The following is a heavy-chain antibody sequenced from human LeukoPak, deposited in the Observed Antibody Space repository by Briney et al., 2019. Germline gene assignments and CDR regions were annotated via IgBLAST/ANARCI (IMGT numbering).Heavy chain of an antibody. CDR3: ARHRSGYGSGWTFDY. CDR1: GGSISSYY. CDR2: IYYSGST. Sequence: SETLSLTCTVSGGSISSYYWSWIRQPPGKGLEWIGYIYYSGSTNYNPSLKSRVTISVDTSKNQFSLKLSSVTAADTAVYYCARHRSGYGSGWTFDYWGQGTLVTVSS. D-gene: IGHD6-19*01. V-gene: IGHV4-59*08. J-gene: IGHJ4*02.